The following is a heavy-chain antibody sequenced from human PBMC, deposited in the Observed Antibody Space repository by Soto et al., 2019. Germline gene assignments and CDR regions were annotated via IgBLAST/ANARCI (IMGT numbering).Heavy chain of an antibody. CDR2: IRSKAYGGTT. J-gene: IGHJ6*02. Sequence: PGGSLRLSCTASGFTFGDYAMSWVRQAPGEGLEWVGFIRSKAYGGTTEYAASVKGRFTISRDDSKSIAYLQMNSLKTEDTAVYYCTRDWATDIVVVPAAIYYGMDVWGQGTTVTVSS. CDR1: GFTFGDYA. D-gene: IGHD2-2*02. CDR3: TRDWATDIVVVPAAIYYGMDV. V-gene: IGHV3-49*04.